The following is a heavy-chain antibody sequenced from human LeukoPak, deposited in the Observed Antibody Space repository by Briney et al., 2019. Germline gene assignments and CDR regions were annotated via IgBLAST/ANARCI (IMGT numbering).Heavy chain of an antibody. V-gene: IGHV4-39*07. Sequence: SETLSLTCTVSGGSISSSSYYWGWIRQPPGKGLEWIGSIYYSGSTYYNPSLKSRVTISVDTSKNQFSLKLSSVTAADTAVYYCARASPDRVILFHYWGQGTLVTVSS. D-gene: IGHD3-16*01. J-gene: IGHJ4*02. CDR1: GGSISSSSYY. CDR2: IYYSGST. CDR3: ARASPDRVILFHY.